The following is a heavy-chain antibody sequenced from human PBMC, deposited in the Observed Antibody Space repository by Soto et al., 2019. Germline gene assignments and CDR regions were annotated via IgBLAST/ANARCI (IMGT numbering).Heavy chain of an antibody. CDR2: LSGSGGST. V-gene: IGHV3-23*01. D-gene: IGHD3-10*01. J-gene: IGHJ6*02. CDR3: AKDLLIYGSGKYYGMDV. CDR1: GFTFSSYA. Sequence: GSLRLSCAASGFTFSSYAMNWVRQAPGKGLEWVSSLSGSGGSTYYADSVKGRFTISRDNSKNTLYLQMNSLRAEDTAVYFCAKDLLIYGSGKYYGMDVWGQGTTVTVSS.